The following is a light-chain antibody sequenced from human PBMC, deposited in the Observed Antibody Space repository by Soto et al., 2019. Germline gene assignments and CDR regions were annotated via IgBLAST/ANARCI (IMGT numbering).Light chain of an antibody. Sequence: EIVLTQSPGTLSLSPGERATLSCRASQGVSSTYLAWYQQKPGQAPRLLIYSASSRATGISDRFSGAGSGTDYTLTISRLEPEDLAMYYCQQYGSSPWTFGQGTKVEIK. CDR2: SAS. CDR1: QGVSSTY. J-gene: IGKJ1*01. V-gene: IGKV3-20*01. CDR3: QQYGSSPWT.